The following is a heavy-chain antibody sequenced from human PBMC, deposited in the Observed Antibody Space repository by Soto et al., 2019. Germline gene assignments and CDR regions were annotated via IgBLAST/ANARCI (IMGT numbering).Heavy chain of an antibody. J-gene: IGHJ5*02. V-gene: IGHV3-9*01. D-gene: IGHD2-2*01. CDR3: AKGALPAARTKFDP. Sequence: EVQLVVSGGGLVQPGRSLRLSCAASGFTFDDYAMHWVRQAPGKGLEWVSGISWNSGSIGYADSVKGRFTISRDNAKNSLYLQMNSLRAEDTALYYCAKGALPAARTKFDPWGQGTLVTVSS. CDR1: GFTFDDYA. CDR2: ISWNSGSI.